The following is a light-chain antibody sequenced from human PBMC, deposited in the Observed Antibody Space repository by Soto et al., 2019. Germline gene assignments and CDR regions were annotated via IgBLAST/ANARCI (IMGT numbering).Light chain of an antibody. CDR2: DAS. J-gene: IGKJ5*01. CDR1: QSIRSW. Sequence: DIQMTQSPSTLSASVGDRVTITCRASQSIRSWLAWYQQKPGKAPKLLIYDASSLESGVPSRFSGSGSGTEFTLTISSLQPDDFATYYCQQYNSYSWITFGQGTRLEIK. CDR3: QQYNSYSWIT. V-gene: IGKV1-5*01.